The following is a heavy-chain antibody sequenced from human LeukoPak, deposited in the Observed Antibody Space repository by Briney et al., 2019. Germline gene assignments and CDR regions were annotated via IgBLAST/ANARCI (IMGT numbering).Heavy chain of an antibody. CDR3: ARDQSNSFDY. J-gene: IGHJ4*02. Sequence: GGSLRLSCAASGFTFSSYSMNWVRQAPGKGLEWVSSISSSSSYIYYADSVEGRFTISRDNAKNSLYLQMNSLRAEDTAVYYCARDQSNSFDYWGQGTLVTVSS. CDR2: ISSSSSYI. V-gene: IGHV3-21*01. CDR1: GFTFSSYS. D-gene: IGHD5-24*01.